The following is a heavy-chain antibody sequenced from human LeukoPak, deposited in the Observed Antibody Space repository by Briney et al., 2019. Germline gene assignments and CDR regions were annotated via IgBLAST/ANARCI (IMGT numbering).Heavy chain of an antibody. CDR2: MNPNSGNT. J-gene: IGHJ5*02. CDR1: GYTFTSYD. CDR3: ARVVRYDFWSGQIEENWFDP. V-gene: IGHV1-8*01. D-gene: IGHD3-3*01. Sequence: GASVKVSCKASGYTFTSYDINWVRQATGQGLEWMGWMNPNSGNTGYAQKFRGRVTMTRNTSISTAYMELSSLRSEDTAVYYCARVVRYDFWSGQIEENWFDPWGQGTLVTVSS.